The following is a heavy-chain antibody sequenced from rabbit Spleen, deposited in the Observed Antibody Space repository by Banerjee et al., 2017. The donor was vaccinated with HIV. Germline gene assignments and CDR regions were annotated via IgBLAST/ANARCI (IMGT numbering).Heavy chain of an antibody. D-gene: IGHD1-1*01. J-gene: IGHJ4*01. CDR1: GIDFSSYG. CDR2: IYPGFGLK. CDR3: ARGFASSSGYYLNL. Sequence: ELVESGGGLVQPGESLKLSCKVSGIDFSSYGISWVRQAPGKGPEWIAYIYPGFGLKKYANSVKGRFTISSDNAQNTAFLQMTSLTASDTATYFCARGFASSSGYYLNLWGPGTLVTVS. V-gene: IGHV1S47*01.